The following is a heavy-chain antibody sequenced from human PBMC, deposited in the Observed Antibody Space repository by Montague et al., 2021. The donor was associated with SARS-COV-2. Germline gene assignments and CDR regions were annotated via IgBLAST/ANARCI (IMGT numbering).Heavy chain of an antibody. CDR3: ATIAGTGTEGGIDY. Sequence: SETLSLTCIVSGGSISSTTYYWGWIRQPPGKGLEWIGSTYYSGTTYYNPSLKGRVTMSIDTSKNQFSLKLRSVTAAETAVFYCATIAGTGTEGGIDYWGQGALVTVSS. D-gene: IGHD6-19*01. CDR1: GGSISSTTYY. V-gene: IGHV4-39*01. J-gene: IGHJ4*02. CDR2: TYYSGTT.